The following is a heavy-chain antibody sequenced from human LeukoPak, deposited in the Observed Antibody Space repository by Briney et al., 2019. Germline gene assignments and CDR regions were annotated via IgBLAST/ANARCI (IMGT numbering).Heavy chain of an antibody. CDR3: ARDMATVTTSPSDY. V-gene: IGHV3-7*01. CDR2: IKQVGSEK. CDR1: GFTFSSCW. D-gene: IGHD4-17*01. Sequence: PGGSLRLSCAASGFTFSSCWMSWVRQAPGKGLEWVANIKQVGSEKYYVDSVKGRFTISRDNAKNSLYLQMNSLRAEDTAVYYCARDMATVTTSPSDYWGQGTLVTVSS. J-gene: IGHJ4*02.